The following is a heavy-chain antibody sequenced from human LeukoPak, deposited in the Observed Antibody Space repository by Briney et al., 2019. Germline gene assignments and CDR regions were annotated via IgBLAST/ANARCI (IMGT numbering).Heavy chain of an antibody. J-gene: IGHJ4*02. Sequence: GGSLRLSCAASGFTFSNAWMSWVRQAPGKGLEWVANIKQDGGEKFYVDSVKGRFTISRDNAKNSLYLQMNSLRAEDTALYYCAKTRDSSGWPLFDYWGQGTLVTVSS. V-gene: IGHV3-7*03. CDR2: IKQDGGEK. CDR1: GFTFSNAW. D-gene: IGHD6-19*01. CDR3: AKTRDSSGWPLFDY.